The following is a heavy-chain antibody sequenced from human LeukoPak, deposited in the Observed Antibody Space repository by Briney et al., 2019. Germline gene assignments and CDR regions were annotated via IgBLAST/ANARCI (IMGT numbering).Heavy chain of an antibody. V-gene: IGHV3-30-3*01. D-gene: IGHD6-19*01. Sequence: PGGSLRLSCAASGFTFSSYAMHWVRQAPGKGLEWVAVISYDGSNKYYADSVKGRFTISRDNSKNTLYLQMNSLRAEDTAVYYCAREGSGLFFPQNWFDPWGQGTLVTVSS. CDR2: ISYDGSNK. CDR3: AREGSGLFFPQNWFDP. J-gene: IGHJ5*02. CDR1: GFTFSSYA.